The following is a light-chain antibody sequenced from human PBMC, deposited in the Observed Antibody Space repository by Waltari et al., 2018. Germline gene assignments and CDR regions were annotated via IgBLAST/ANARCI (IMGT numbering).Light chain of an antibody. J-gene: IGKJ4*01. CDR1: RSLLHSNGYNY. V-gene: IGKV2-28*01. Sequence: DVVMTQFPLSLPVTPGEPASISCRSRRSLLHSNGYNYLDWYLQKPGQSPQLLIYLGSNRASGVPDRFSGSGSGTDFTLKISRVEAEDVGVYYCMQALQTPLTFGGGTKVEIK. CDR2: LGS. CDR3: MQALQTPLT.